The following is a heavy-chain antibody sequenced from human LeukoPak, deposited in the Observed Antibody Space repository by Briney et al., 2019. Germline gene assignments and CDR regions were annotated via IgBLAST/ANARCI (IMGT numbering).Heavy chain of an antibody. V-gene: IGHV4-39*07. Sequence: SGTLSLTCTVSGGSISSSSYYWGWIRQPPGKGLEWIANIYYSGSTYYNSSLKSRFTISVETSKNQFSLKLSYVTAADTAVYYCARLRVKDYDFWSDYPDYWGQGTLVTVSS. CDR1: GGSISSSSYY. J-gene: IGHJ4*02. CDR3: ARLRVKDYDFWSDYPDY. D-gene: IGHD3-3*01. CDR2: IYYSGST.